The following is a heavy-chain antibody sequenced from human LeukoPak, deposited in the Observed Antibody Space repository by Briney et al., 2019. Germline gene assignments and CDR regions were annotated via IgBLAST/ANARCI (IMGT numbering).Heavy chain of an antibody. J-gene: IGHJ5*02. Sequence: SETLSLTCAVYGESFNGYYWSWIRQPPGKGLEWIGEISHRGSTNYNTSLKSRVTISIDTSKNQFSLKLSSVTAADTAVYYCARGEYGNQRSNNWFDPWGQGTLVTVSS. CDR3: ARGEYGNQRSNNWFDP. CDR2: ISHRGST. CDR1: GESFNGYY. V-gene: IGHV4-34*01. D-gene: IGHD4-17*01.